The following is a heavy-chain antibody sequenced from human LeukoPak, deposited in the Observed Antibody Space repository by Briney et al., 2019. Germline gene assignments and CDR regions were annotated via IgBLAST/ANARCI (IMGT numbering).Heavy chain of an antibody. J-gene: IGHJ6*02. V-gene: IGHV1-46*01. D-gene: IGHD6-13*01. CDR3: ARVDSSSWAPSYYGMDV. Sequence: ASVKVSCKASGYTFTSYYMHWVRQAPGQGLEWMGIINPSGGSTSYAQKFQGRVTMTRDTSISTAYMELSRLRSDDTAVYYCARVDSSSWAPSYYGMDVWGQGTTVTVSS. CDR2: INPSGGST. CDR1: GYTFTSYY.